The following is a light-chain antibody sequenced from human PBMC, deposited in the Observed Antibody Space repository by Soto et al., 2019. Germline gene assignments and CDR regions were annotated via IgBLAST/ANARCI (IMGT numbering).Light chain of an antibody. Sequence: ELVLTQSPGTLSLSPGERATLSCRASQRVSSNYLAWYQQKPGQAPRLLIYGTSSRAAGIPDRFSGSGSGTDFTLTISRLEPEDFAVYYCQQCGTSPLTFGQGTKVDNK. J-gene: IGKJ1*01. CDR2: GTS. CDR3: QQCGTSPLT. CDR1: QRVSSNY. V-gene: IGKV3-20*01.